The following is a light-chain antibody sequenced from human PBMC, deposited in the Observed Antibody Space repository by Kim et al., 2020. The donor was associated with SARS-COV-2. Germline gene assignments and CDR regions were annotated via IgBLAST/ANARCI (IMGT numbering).Light chain of an antibody. V-gene: IGKV3-11*01. Sequence: EIGVTQSPATLSLSPGERATLSCRASQTVGIFIGWYRQRPGQAPRLLIYDASNRATGVPDRFSGSGSGTDFTLTISSLEPEDSAVYYCQQRSDWPHTFGQGTKV. CDR3: QQRSDWPHT. CDR2: DAS. J-gene: IGKJ1*01. CDR1: QTVGIF.